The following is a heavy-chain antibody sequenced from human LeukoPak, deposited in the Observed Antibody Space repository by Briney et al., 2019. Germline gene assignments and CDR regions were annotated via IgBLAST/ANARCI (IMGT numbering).Heavy chain of an antibody. CDR1: GGSISSYY. J-gene: IGHJ4*02. D-gene: IGHD1-26*01. CDR3: ARDSGYGIVDY. V-gene: IGHV4-4*07. Sequence: SETLSLTXTVSGGSISSYYWSWIRQPAGKGMEWIGRIYTSGSTNYNPSLKSRVTMSVDTSKNQFSLKLSSVTATDTAVYYCARDSGYGIVDYWGQGTLVTVSS. CDR2: IYTSGST.